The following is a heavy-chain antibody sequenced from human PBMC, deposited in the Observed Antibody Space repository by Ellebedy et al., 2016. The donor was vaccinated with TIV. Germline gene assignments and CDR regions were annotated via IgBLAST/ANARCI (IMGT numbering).Heavy chain of an antibody. CDR2: TYESGTS. Sequence: SETLSLXXAVSGASISSGSYSWSWIRQPPGKGLEWVGFTYESGTSYYDPSLKSRVTISVDRSKNQFSLRLTSVTAADTAVYYCARGLGATPRHWGQGTLVTVSS. D-gene: IGHD1-26*01. J-gene: IGHJ1*01. V-gene: IGHV4-30-2*01. CDR1: GASISSGSYS. CDR3: ARGLGATPRH.